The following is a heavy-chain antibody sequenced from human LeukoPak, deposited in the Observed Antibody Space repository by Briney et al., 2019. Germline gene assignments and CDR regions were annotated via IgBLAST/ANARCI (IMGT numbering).Heavy chain of an antibody. V-gene: IGHV3-21*04. D-gene: IGHD6-19*01. CDR1: GFTFSSYS. Sequence: GGSLRLSCAASGFTFSSYSMNWVRQAPGKGLEWVSSISSSSSYIYYADSVKGRFTISRDNAKNSLYLQMNSLRPEDTAVYYCARSGYSCGWTGGFDYWGQGTLVTVSS. CDR2: ISSSSSYI. J-gene: IGHJ4*02. CDR3: ARSGYSCGWTGGFDY.